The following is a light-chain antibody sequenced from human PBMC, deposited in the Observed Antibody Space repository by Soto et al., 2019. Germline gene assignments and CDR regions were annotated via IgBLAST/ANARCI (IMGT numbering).Light chain of an antibody. Sequence: IVLTQSPGTLSLSPGERATLSCRASQSVSNNYLAWYQQKPGQAPRLLIYDASTRATGIPARFSGSGSGTEFTLTISSLQSEDFAVYYCQQYKKWPRTFGHGTKVDIK. J-gene: IGKJ1*01. V-gene: IGKV3-15*01. CDR1: QSVSNN. CDR2: DAS. CDR3: QQYKKWPRT.